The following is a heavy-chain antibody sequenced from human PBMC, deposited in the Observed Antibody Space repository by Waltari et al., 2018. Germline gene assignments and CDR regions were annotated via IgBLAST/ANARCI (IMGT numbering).Heavy chain of an antibody. J-gene: IGHJ4*02. CDR1: GYSFTSYW. V-gene: IGHV5-51*01. CDR2: IYPGDSDT. CDR3: ARRPRTITMVRGVHDYYFDY. D-gene: IGHD3-10*01. Sequence: EVQLVQSGAEVKKPGESLKISCKGSGYSFTSYWIGWVRQMPGKGLEWMGIIYPGDSDTRYSPSFQGQVTISADKSISTAYLQWSSPKASDTAMYYCARRPRTITMVRGVHDYYFDYWGQGTLVTVSS.